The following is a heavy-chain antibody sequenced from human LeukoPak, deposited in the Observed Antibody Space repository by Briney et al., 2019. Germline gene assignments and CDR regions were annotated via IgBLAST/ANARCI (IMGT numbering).Heavy chain of an antibody. V-gene: IGHV3-30*04. CDR1: GFTFSSYA. CDR2: LSYDGSNK. D-gene: IGHD5-24*01. J-gene: IGHJ4*02. Sequence: GRSLRLSCAASGFTFSSYAMHWVRQAPGKGLEWVAVLSYDGSNKYYADSVKGRFTISRDNSKNTLYLQMNSLRAEDTAVYYCARGAPRDGYNLADYWGQGTLVTVSS. CDR3: ARGAPRDGYNLADY.